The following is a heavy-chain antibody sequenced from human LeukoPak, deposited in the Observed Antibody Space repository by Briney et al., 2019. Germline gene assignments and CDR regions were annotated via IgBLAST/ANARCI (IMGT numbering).Heavy chain of an antibody. Sequence: ASVKVSCKASGYTFTGYYMHWVRQAPGQGLEWMGWINPNSGGTNYAQKFQGRVTMTRDTSISTAYMEPSRLRSDDTAVYYCARTTEGGYTYDYFYYYYMDVWGKGTTVTISS. CDR3: ARTTEGGYTYDYFYYYYMDV. J-gene: IGHJ6*03. CDR1: GYTFTGYY. CDR2: INPNSGGT. V-gene: IGHV1-2*02. D-gene: IGHD5-18*01.